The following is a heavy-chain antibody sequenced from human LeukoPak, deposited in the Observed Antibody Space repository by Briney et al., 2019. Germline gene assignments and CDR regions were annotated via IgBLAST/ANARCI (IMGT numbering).Heavy chain of an antibody. CDR3: ARSKVVTAIFDAFDI. J-gene: IGHJ3*02. Sequence: GASVKVSCKASGGTFSSYAISWVRQAPGQGLEWMGGIIPIFGTANYAQKFQGRVTITADESTSTAYMELSSLRPEDTAVYYCARSKVVTAIFDAFDIWGQGTMVTASS. D-gene: IGHD2-21*02. CDR1: GGTFSSYA. V-gene: IGHV1-69*13. CDR2: IIPIFGTA.